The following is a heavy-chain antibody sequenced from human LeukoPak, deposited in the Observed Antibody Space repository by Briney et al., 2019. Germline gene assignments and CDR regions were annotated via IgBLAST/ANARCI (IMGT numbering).Heavy chain of an antibody. CDR1: GGSFSGYY. D-gene: IGHD3-10*01. V-gene: IGHV4-34*01. J-gene: IGHJ6*02. CDR3: ARGRRGFGYGMDV. Sequence: TSETLSLTCAVYGGSFSGYYWSRIRQPPGKGLEWIGEINHSGSTNYNPSLKSRVTISVDTSQNQFSLKLNSVTAADTAVFYCARGRRGFGYGMDVWGQGTTVTVSS. CDR2: INHSGST.